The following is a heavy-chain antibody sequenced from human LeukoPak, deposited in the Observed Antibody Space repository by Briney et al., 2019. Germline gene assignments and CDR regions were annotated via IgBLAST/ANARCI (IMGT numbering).Heavy chain of an antibody. Sequence: GASVKVSCKASGYTFTSYYMHWVRQAPGQGLEWMGIINPSGGSTSYPQKFQGRVTMTRDTSTSTVYMELSSLRSEDTAVYYCARGCGIQLWFGACPYGMDVWGQGTTVTVSS. J-gene: IGHJ6*02. D-gene: IGHD5-18*01. CDR3: ARGCGIQLWFGACPYGMDV. V-gene: IGHV1-46*01. CDR2: INPSGGST. CDR1: GYTFTSYY.